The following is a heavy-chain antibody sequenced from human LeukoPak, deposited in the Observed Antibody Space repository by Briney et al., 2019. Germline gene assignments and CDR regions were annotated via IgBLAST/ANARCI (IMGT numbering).Heavy chain of an antibody. CDR3: ARDPGRCYYDYYYMDV. Sequence: GGSLRLSCAASGFDLSIYAIHWGREAPGKGLEWGAVISHDGSDKDYADSVKGRFTISRDNSKETLFLQRSSLRSEDTAVYYCARDPGRCYYDYYYMDVWGKGTTVTISS. CDR1: GFDLSIYA. D-gene: IGHD5-24*01. J-gene: IGHJ6*03. CDR2: ISHDGSDK. V-gene: IGHV3-30*04.